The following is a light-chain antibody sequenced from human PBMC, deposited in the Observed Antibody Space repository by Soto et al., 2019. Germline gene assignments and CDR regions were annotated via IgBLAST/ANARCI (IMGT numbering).Light chain of an antibody. CDR3: QKLDTYPLI. CDR1: QSVRSN. Sequence: EIVMTQSPATLSVSPGERFTLSCRASQSVRSNLAWYQQKPGQAPRLLIYEASTRATGVPARFSGSGSGTEFTLTISSLQSEDFASYYCQKLDTYPLIFGQGTRLEIK. V-gene: IGKV3-15*01. CDR2: EAS. J-gene: IGKJ5*01.